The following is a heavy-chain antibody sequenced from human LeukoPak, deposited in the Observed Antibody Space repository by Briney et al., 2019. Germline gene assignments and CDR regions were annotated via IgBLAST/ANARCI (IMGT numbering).Heavy chain of an antibody. CDR2: LSYSGTT. CDR1: GDSISSSSNY. V-gene: IGHV4-39*07. CDR3: ARKVRGLMSVDY. J-gene: IGHJ4*02. Sequence: PSETLSLTCTVSGDSISSSSNYWGWIRQPPGKGLEWIASLSYSGTTYYNPSLKSRVTISLDTSTNQFSLKLRSVTAADTAVYYCARKVRGLMSVDYWGQGILVTVSS. D-gene: IGHD3-10*01.